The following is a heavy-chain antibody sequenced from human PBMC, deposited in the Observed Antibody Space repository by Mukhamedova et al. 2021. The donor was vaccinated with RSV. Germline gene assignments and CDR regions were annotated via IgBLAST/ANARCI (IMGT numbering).Heavy chain of an antibody. CDR3: ARYASGQLLRTGLFDP. J-gene: IGHJ5*02. Sequence: VRQAPGKGLEWVSSISSTGGYIYYADSSRGRFTISRDNAKNSVYLQMNSLRAEDTAVYYCARYASGQLLRTGLFDPLVQGTQVTVS. V-gene: IGHV3-21*01. D-gene: IGHD2-2*01. CDR2: ISSTGGYI.